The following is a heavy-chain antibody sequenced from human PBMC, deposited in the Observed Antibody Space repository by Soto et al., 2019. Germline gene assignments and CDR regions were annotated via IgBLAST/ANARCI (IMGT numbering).Heavy chain of an antibody. Sequence: GGSLRLSCAASGFSFSKFGMHWVRQAPGKGLEWVALIWSDGSKKYYAGSVKGRFTISRDNSKNTLYLQMNSLRAEDTAVYYCARPSNTNTWFEFDSWGQGSLVTVSS. D-gene: IGHD3-10*01. CDR1: GFSFSKFG. CDR3: ARPSNTNTWFEFDS. V-gene: IGHV3-33*01. CDR2: IWSDGSKK. J-gene: IGHJ4*02.